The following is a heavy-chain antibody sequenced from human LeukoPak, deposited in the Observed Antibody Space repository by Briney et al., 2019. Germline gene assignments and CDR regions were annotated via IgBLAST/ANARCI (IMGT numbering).Heavy chain of an antibody. CDR1: GFTFSSYA. Sequence: GGSLRLSCAASGFTFSSYAMSWVRQAPGKGLEWVSAISGSGGSTYHADSVKGRFTISRDNSKNTLYLQMNSLRAEDTAVYYCAKGGTAMVIMSGGLDPWGQGTLVTVSS. D-gene: IGHD5-18*01. V-gene: IGHV3-23*01. CDR2: ISGSGGST. CDR3: AKGGTAMVIMSGGLDP. J-gene: IGHJ5*02.